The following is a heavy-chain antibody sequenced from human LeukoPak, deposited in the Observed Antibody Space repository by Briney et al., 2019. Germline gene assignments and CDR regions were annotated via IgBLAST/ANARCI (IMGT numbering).Heavy chain of an antibody. Sequence: GVLLLSCAASGFTFSSYWMSWVRQAPGKGLEWVANIKQDGSEKYYVDSVKGRFTISRDNAKNSLYLQMNSLRAEDTAVYYCAREKTLGYCSGGSCYFDYWGQGTLVTVSS. CDR3: AREKTLGYCSGGSCYFDY. CDR2: IKQDGSEK. CDR1: GFTFSSYW. J-gene: IGHJ4*02. V-gene: IGHV3-7*01. D-gene: IGHD2-15*01.